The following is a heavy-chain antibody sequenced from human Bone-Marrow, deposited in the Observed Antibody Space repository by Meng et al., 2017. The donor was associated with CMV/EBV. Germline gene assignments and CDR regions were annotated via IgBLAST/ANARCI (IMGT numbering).Heavy chain of an antibody. D-gene: IGHD3-10*01. J-gene: IGHJ4*02. CDR1: KYTFTGYY. Sequence: ASVKVSCKASKYTFTGYYVHWVRRAPGQGLEWMGWINPNNGDTNYAQGFQGRVTMTRDTSISTAYMELRFDDTAVYYCARAYGSGSSKDHYYFDHWGQGTLVTVSS. CDR3: ARAYGSGSSKDHYYFDH. CDR2: INPNNGDT. V-gene: IGHV1-2*02.